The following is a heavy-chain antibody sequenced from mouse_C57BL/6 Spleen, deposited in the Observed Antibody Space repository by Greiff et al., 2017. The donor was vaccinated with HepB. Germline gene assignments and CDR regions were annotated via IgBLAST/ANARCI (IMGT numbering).Heavy chain of an antibody. Sequence: EVQGVESGGGLVKPGGSLKLSCAASGFTFSDYGMHWVRQAPEQGLEWVAYISGGSSTIDYADTVKGRFTISRDNAKNTLFLQMTSLRSEDTAMYYGAKEATVVAPDYWGQGTTVTVSS. CDR1: GFTFSDYG. CDR2: ISGGSSTI. J-gene: IGHJ2*01. CDR3: AKEATVVAPDY. V-gene: IGHV5-17*01. D-gene: IGHD1-1*01.